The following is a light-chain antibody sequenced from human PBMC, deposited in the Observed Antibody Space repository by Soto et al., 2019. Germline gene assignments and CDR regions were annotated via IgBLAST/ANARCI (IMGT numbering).Light chain of an antibody. CDR2: AAS. CDR3: QQSYSTPPWT. V-gene: IGKV1-39*01. Sequence: DIQMTPSPSSLSASVGDRVTITCLASQSIVTYLNWYLQKPGKAPKLLIYAASNLQSGVPSRFSGSGSGTDFTLTISSLQPEDFATYFCQQSYSTPPWTFGQGTKVDIK. J-gene: IGKJ1*01. CDR1: QSIVTY.